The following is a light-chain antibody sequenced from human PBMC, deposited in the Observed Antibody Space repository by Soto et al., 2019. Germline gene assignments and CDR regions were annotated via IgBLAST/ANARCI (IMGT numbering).Light chain of an antibody. CDR3: NSYTTTSTLNV. CDR1: SSDVGTYNY. V-gene: IGLV2-14*01. Sequence: QSALTQPASVSGSPGQSITISCTGTSSDVGTYNYVSWYQQHPGKAPKLMIYEVSHRPSGVSNRFSGSKSGNTASLTICGLQAEDEADYYCNSYTTTSTLNVFGTGTKLTVL. CDR2: EVS. J-gene: IGLJ1*01.